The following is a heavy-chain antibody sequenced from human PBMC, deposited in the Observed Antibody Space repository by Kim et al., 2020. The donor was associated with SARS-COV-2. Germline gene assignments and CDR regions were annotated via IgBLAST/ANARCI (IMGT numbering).Heavy chain of an antibody. CDR3: ARGPVGTSCWYYFDA. Sequence: ADSWKGRFTISRDNAKNALYLEMNSLSADDTAVYYCARGPVGTSCWYYFDAWGQGTLVTVSS. D-gene: IGHD6-19*01. V-gene: IGHV3-11*01. J-gene: IGHJ4*02.